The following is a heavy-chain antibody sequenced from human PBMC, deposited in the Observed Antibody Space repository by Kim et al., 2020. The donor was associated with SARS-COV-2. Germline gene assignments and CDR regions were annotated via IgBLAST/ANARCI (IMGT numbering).Heavy chain of an antibody. J-gene: IGHJ3*02. D-gene: IGHD1-1*01. CDR2: IRSKSNSYAT. Sequence: GALRLSCAASDFTFSDSAMHWVRQASGKGLEWVGRIRSKSNSYATAYAASVKGRFTISRDDSKNTAYLQMNSLKTEDTAVYYCTRVPGTTSAFWDGFDI. CDR3: TRVPGTTSAFWDGFDI. V-gene: IGHV3-73*01. CDR1: DFTFSDSA.